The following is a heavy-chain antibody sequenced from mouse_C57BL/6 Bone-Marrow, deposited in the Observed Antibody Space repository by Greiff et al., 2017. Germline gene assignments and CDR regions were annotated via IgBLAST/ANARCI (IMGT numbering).Heavy chain of an antibody. CDR1: GYTFTSYG. J-gene: IGHJ3*01. V-gene: IGHV1-81*01. CDR3: ARQGHYYGSRGPY. D-gene: IGHD1-1*01. CDR2: IYPRSGNT. Sequence: QVQLQQSGAELARPGASVKLSCKASGYTFTSYGISWVKQRTGQGLEWIGEIYPRSGNTYYNEKFKGKATLTADKSSSKAYMELRSLTSEDSAVYFCARQGHYYGSRGPYWGQGTLVTVSA.